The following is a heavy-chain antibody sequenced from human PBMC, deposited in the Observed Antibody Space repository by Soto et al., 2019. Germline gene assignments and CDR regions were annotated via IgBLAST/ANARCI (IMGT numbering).Heavy chain of an antibody. CDR2: INPNSGGT. Sequence: ASVKVSCKASGFTFTGHYIHWVRQAPGKGLEWMGWINPNSGGTSYAQKFQGRVTMTRDTSITTAYMELSRLSSDDTAVYYCAKSGSLFRPSLGYFDYWGHGTLVTVSS. CDR1: GFTFTGHY. CDR3: AKSGSLFRPSLGYFDY. J-gene: IGHJ4*01. D-gene: IGHD1-26*01. V-gene: IGHV1-2*02.